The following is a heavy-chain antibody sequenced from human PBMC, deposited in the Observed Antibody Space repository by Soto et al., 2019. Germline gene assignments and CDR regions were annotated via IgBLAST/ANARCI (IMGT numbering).Heavy chain of an antibody. CDR3: ARDPTMVRGVWGYLSYACMDV. CDR2: IYSNGNT. J-gene: IGHJ6*02. D-gene: IGHD3-10*01. V-gene: IGHV4-59*01. Sequence: LSLTCTVSGGSISDYYWSWIRQPPGKGLEWIGCIYSNGNTNYNPSLKSRVTISIDTSESQFSLKLRSVTAADTAVYYCARDPTMVRGVWGYLSYACMDVWGQGTKVTVSS. CDR1: GGSISDYY.